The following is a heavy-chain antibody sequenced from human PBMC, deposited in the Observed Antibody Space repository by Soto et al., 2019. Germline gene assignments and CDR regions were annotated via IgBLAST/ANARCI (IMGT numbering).Heavy chain of an antibody. CDR2: IYPYDSDT. D-gene: IGHD2-2*01. Sequence: GESLKISCKTSGYSFTSYWIGWVRQMPGKGMEWMGNIYPYDSDTKYSPSFQGQVTISADTSITTAYLQWSGLRASDTAIYFCARHLVGSTSGKFDYWGQGTLVTVSS. J-gene: IGHJ5*01. V-gene: IGHV5-51*01. CDR1: GYSFTSYW. CDR3: ARHLVGSTSGKFDY.